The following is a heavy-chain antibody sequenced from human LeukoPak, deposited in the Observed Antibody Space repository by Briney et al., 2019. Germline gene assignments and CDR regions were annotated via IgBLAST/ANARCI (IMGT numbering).Heavy chain of an antibody. D-gene: IGHD3-22*01. J-gene: IGHJ3*02. CDR3: ARDYYDSSGEGNAFDI. CDR2: INNSSSNI. Sequence: GGSLTLTCAVSGFTFSSYSWNWLRQAPGKGLEWVASINNSSSNIYYPAPVKGRFTISRDNAKNSLYLHMNSLRAEDTAVYDCARDYYDSSGEGNAFDIWGQGTMVSVSS. V-gene: IGHV3-21*01. CDR1: GFTFSSYS.